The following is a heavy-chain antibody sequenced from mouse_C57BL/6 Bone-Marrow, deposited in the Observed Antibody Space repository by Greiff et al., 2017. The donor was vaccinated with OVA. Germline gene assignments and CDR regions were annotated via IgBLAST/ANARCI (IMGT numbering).Heavy chain of an antibody. Sequence: EVQLQQSGPELVKPGASVKIPCKASGYTFTDYNMDWVKQSHGKSLEWIGDINPNNGGTFYNQKFKGKATLTVDKSSSTAYMELRSLTSEDTAVYYCARSYDCDDAMDYWGQGTSVTVSS. CDR1: GYTFTDYN. V-gene: IGHV1-18*01. D-gene: IGHD2-4*01. CDR3: ARSYDCDDAMDY. CDR2: INPNNGGT. J-gene: IGHJ4*01.